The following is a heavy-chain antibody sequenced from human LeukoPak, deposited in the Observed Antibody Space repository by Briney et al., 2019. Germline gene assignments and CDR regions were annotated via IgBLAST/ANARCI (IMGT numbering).Heavy chain of an antibody. Sequence: GGSLRLSCAASGFTVSINYMSWVRQAPGKGLEWVSVIYSGGNTYYADSVKGRFTISRDNSKNTVYLQMNSLRVEDTAVYHCARGGLYGYDVFDYWGQGTLVTVSS. CDR2: IYSGGNT. CDR3: ARGGLYGYDVFDY. CDR1: GFTVSINY. V-gene: IGHV3-53*01. D-gene: IGHD5-12*01. J-gene: IGHJ4*02.